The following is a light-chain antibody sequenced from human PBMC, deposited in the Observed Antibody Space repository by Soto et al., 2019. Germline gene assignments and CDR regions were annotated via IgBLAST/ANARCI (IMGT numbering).Light chain of an antibody. J-gene: IGKJ4*01. CDR1: QSVGST. CDR3: QQSNNWPDT. V-gene: IGKV3-15*01. Sequence: EIVMTQSPATLSVSPGERATLSCRASQSVGSTLAWYQQRPGQAPRLLIYGASTRATGIPARFSGSGSGTEFTLTISSLHSEDFEVYYFQQSNNWPDTVGGVTKVEIK. CDR2: GAS.